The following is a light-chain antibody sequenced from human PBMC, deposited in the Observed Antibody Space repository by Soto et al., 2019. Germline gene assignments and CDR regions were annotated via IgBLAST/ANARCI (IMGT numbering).Light chain of an antibody. CDR1: QNISAW. Sequence: DIPMTQSPSTLSASVGDRVTITCRASQNISAWLAWYQQKSGTPPKLMIYKASNLESGVPSRFSGSGSGTECSLTVLSLQPDDVATYYCQQYNLYSWTFGQGTKVDIK. CDR2: KAS. V-gene: IGKV1-5*03. CDR3: QQYNLYSWT. J-gene: IGKJ1*01.